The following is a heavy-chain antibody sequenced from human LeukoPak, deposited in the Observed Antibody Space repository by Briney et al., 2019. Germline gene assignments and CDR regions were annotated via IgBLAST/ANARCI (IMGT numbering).Heavy chain of an antibody. D-gene: IGHD2-2*01. CDR2: IKSKTEGETT. CDR3: ARCSSTSCYRSLKIDY. CDR1: GLTFSNAC. J-gene: IGHJ4*02. V-gene: IGHV3-15*01. Sequence: GGSLRLSCAASGLTFSNACMSWVRQAPGKGLEWVGRIKSKTEGETTDYATPVKGRFTISRDDSKDTLYLQMNSLRAEDTAVYYGARCSSTSCYRSLKIDYWGQGTLVTVSS.